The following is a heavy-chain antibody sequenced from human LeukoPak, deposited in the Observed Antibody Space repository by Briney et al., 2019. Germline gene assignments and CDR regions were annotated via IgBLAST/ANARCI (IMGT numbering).Heavy chain of an antibody. CDR1: GYSFTSYW. CDR3: ARLKLDLPYCGGDCYSRGASWIDY. CDR2: IYPGDSDT. Sequence: GESLKISCKASGYSFTSYWIGWVRQMPGKGLEWMGIIYPGDSDTRYSPSFQGQVTISADKSISTAYLQWSSLKASDTAMYYCARLKLDLPYCGGDCYSRGASWIDYWGQGTLVTVSS. J-gene: IGHJ4*02. V-gene: IGHV5-51*01. D-gene: IGHD2-21*02.